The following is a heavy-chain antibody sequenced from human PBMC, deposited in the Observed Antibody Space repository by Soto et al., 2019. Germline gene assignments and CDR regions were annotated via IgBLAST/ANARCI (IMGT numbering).Heavy chain of an antibody. J-gene: IGHJ6*02. Sequence: VQLVQSGAEVKEPGSSVRVSCKASGGTLSSTFAISWVRQAPGQGIEWFGGLASFAKTNYAQRFQGRVTFTADRSARTAYRELSCLPSHDTAVYYCASVFTDFYARAADPKRKHGSMDVWGQGTTVTVS. CDR3: ASVFTDFYARAADPKRKHGSMDV. CDR2: LASFAKT. V-gene: IGHV1-69*06. D-gene: IGHD2-8*01. CDR1: GGTLSSTFA.